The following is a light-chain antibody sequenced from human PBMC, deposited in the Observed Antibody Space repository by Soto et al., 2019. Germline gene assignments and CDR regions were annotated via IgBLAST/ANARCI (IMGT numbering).Light chain of an antibody. V-gene: IGKV3-11*01. J-gene: IGKJ4*01. Sequence: EIVLTQSPATLSLSPGERATLSCRASQSARSYLAWYQQRPGQAPRLLIYDASNRATGIPARFSGSGSGTDVTLTISSLEPEDFAVYYCQQRSSWPLTFGGGTKVEIK. CDR3: QQRSSWPLT. CDR2: DAS. CDR1: QSARSY.